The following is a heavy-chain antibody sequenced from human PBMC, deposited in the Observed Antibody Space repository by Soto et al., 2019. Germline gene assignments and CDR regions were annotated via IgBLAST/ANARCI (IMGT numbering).Heavy chain of an antibody. J-gene: IGHJ4*02. CDR2: IHYSGST. CDR3: AKYRRTDAEGYSFDY. Sequence: SETLSLTCTVSGGSISGSYWSWIRQTPGKVLEWIGYIHYSGSTNYNPSLKSRVTMSVDSAKNQFSLELNSVSAADTSVYFCAKYRRTDAEGYSFDYWGQGALVTVSS. D-gene: IGHD2-15*01. CDR1: GGSISGSY. V-gene: IGHV4-59*01.